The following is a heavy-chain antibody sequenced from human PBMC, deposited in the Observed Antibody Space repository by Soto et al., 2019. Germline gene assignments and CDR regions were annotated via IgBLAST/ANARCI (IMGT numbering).Heavy chain of an antibody. CDR1: GYTFTSYY. CDR3: ARDEGYYYDSSGYYLHLDY. D-gene: IGHD3-22*01. Sequence: EASVKVSYKASGYTFTSYYIHWVRQAPGQGLEWMGIINPSGGTTDYAQKFQGRVTMTRDTSTSTVYMELSSLRFEDTAVYYCARDEGYYYDSSGYYLHLDYWGQGAPVTVSS. V-gene: IGHV1-46*01. J-gene: IGHJ4*02. CDR2: INPSGGTT.